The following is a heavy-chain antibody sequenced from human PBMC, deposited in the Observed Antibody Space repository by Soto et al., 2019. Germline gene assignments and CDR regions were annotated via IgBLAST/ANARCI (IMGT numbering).Heavy chain of an antibody. V-gene: IGHV4-30-4*01. CDR3: DRERSPVQYDSSGPVAG. J-gene: IGHJ4*02. CDR1: GGSISSGDYY. D-gene: IGHD3-22*01. Sequence: QVQLQESGPGLVKPSQTLSLTCTVSGGSISSGDYYWSWLRQPPGKGLEWIGYIYHSGNPYYSPSFKSRVSISVCSSKNQFSLKLSSVTAADTAVSSCDRERSPVQYDSSGPVAGWGEGTLVTVSA. CDR2: IYHSGNP.